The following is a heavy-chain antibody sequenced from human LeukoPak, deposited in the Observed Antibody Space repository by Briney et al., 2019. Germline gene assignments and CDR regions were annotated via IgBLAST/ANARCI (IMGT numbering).Heavy chain of an antibody. Sequence: SETLSLTCTVSGGSISSYYWSWSRQPPGKGLEWIGYIYYSGSTNYNPSLKSRVTISVDTSKNQFSLKLSSVTAADTAVYYCARATGGYGDLNYWGQGTLVTVSS. V-gene: IGHV4-59*01. CDR3: ARATGGYGDLNY. D-gene: IGHD4-17*01. J-gene: IGHJ4*02. CDR2: IYYSGST. CDR1: GGSISSYY.